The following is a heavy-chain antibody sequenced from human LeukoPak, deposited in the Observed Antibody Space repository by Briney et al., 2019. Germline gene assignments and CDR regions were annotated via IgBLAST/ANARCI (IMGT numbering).Heavy chain of an antibody. Sequence: SETLSLTCAVYVGSFSGYYWSWIPQPPRKGLEWIGQINHSGSTTYNTSLKSRVAISAHTSKHQFSLKLSSVTAADTSVYYCARGLPRHRIAVRGSGGWFDPWGQRTLVTVSS. CDR2: INHSGST. V-gene: IGHV4-34*01. CDR1: VGSFSGYY. J-gene: IGHJ5*02. CDR3: ARGLPRHRIAVRGSGGWFDP. D-gene: IGHD6-19*01.